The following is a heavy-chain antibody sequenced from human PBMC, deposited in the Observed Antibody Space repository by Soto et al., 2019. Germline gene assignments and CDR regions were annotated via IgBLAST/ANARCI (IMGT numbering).Heavy chain of an antibody. V-gene: IGHV3-66*01. D-gene: IGHD3-10*01. CDR2: IYSGGST. J-gene: IGHJ3*01. CDR3: TRDRGYPDSFDL. Sequence: GGSLRLSCASSGFTVSSNYMNWVRQAPGKGLEWVSVIYSGGSTNYADSVKGRFTISRDNSKNTLYLQMNSLRVEDTAVYYCTRDRGYPDSFDLWGQGTMVTV. CDR1: GFTVSSNY.